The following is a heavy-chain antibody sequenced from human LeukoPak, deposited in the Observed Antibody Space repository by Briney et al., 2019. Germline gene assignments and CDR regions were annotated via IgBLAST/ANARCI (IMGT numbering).Heavy chain of an antibody. D-gene: IGHD3-3*01. CDR2: IYYSGST. CDR1: GGSISSSSYY. Sequence: PSETLSLTCTVSGGSISSSSYYWGWIRQPPGKGLEWIGSIYYSGSTYYNPSLKSRVTISVDTSKNQFSLKLSSVTAADTAVYYCARHLLTIFGVVIPPSWFDPWGQGTLVTVSS. CDR3: ARHLLTIFGVVIPPSWFDP. V-gene: IGHV4-39*01. J-gene: IGHJ5*02.